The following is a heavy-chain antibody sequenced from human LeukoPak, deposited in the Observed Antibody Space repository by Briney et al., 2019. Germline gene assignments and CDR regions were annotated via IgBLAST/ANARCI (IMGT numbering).Heavy chain of an antibody. V-gene: IGHV3-21*04. J-gene: IGHJ4*02. CDR1: GFTFSSYS. D-gene: IGHD3-22*01. CDR3: ATPLDYYDSSGYHQGGD. CDR2: ISSSSSYI. Sequence: GGSLRLSCAASGFTFSSYSMNWVRQAPGKGLEWVSSISSSSSYIYYADSVKGRFTISRDNAKNSLYLQMNSLRAEDTAVYYCATPLDYYDSSGYHQGGDWGQGTLVTVSS.